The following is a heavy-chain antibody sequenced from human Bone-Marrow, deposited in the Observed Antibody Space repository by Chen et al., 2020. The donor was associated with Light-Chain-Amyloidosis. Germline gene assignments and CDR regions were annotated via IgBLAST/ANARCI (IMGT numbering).Heavy chain of an antibody. V-gene: IGHV5-51*01. Sequence: EVQLEQSGPEVKKPGESLKISCKGSGYTFPNYGLGWVSQMPGKGLEWMGVIYPDDSDARYSPSVEGQVTISADKSITTAYLQWRSLKASDTAMYYCARRRDGYNFDYWGQGTLVTVSS. CDR1: GYTFPNYG. J-gene: IGHJ4*02. CDR3: ARRRDGYNFDY. CDR2: IYPDDSDA. D-gene: IGHD5-12*01.